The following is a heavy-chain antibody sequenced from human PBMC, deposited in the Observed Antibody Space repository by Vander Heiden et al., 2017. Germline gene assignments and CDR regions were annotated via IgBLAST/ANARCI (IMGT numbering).Heavy chain of an antibody. V-gene: IGHV3-7*01. CDR3: ARVPTRDYYDSSGYPDY. CDR1: GFTFSSYW. D-gene: IGHD3-22*01. J-gene: IGHJ4*02. CDR2: IKQDGSEK. Sequence: EVQLVESGGGLVQPGGSLRLSWAASGFTFSSYWMSWVRQAPGKGLEWVANIKQDGSEKYYVDSVKGRFTISRDNAKNSLYLQMNSLRAEDTAVYYCARVPTRDYYDSSGYPDYWGQGTLVTVSS.